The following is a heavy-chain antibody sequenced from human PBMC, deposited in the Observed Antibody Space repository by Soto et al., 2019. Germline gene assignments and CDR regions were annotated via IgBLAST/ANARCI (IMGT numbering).Heavy chain of an antibody. Sequence: PGGSLRLSCTASGFTFSSYAMSWVRQAPGKGLEWVSAISGSGDTTYYADSVKGRFTISRDNSKNTLYLQMNSLRAEDTAVYYCAKAIVRTSPLDVWGQGTTVTVYS. V-gene: IGHV3-23*01. CDR2: ISGSGDTT. D-gene: IGHD2-15*01. J-gene: IGHJ6*02. CDR3: AKAIVRTSPLDV. CDR1: GFTFSSYA.